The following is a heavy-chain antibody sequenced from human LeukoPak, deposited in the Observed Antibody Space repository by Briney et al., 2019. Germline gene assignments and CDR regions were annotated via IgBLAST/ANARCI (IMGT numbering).Heavy chain of an antibody. CDR3: ARDPLVPYYDFWSGLGRGPGAFDI. CDR2: INSDGSST. D-gene: IGHD3-3*01. Sequence: QPGGSLRLSCAASGFTFSSYWMHWVRQAPGKGLVWVSRINSDGSSTSYADSVKGRFTISRDNAKNTLYLQMNSLRAEDTPVYYCARDPLVPYYDFWSGLGRGPGAFDIWGQGTMVTVSS. V-gene: IGHV3-74*01. J-gene: IGHJ3*02. CDR1: GFTFSSYW.